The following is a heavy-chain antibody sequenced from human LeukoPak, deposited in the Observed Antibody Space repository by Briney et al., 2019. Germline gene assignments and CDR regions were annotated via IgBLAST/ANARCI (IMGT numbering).Heavy chain of an antibody. D-gene: IGHD3-22*01. CDR1: AGSISRYY. Sequence: SETLSLTCSVSAGSISRYYWSWIRQPAGKGLEWIGHIYTNGSTNYNPSLKSRVTMSVDTSKNQFSLKLSSVTAADTAVYYCARAGSYYDSSGYYTVPTAFDYWGQGTLVTVSS. CDR2: IYTNGST. V-gene: IGHV4-4*07. CDR3: ARAGSYYDSSGYYTVPTAFDY. J-gene: IGHJ4*02.